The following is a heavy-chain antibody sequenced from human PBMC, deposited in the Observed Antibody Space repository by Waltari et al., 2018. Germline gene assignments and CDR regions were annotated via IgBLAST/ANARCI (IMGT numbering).Heavy chain of an antibody. D-gene: IGHD6-13*01. CDR2: INHSGST. Sequence: QVQLQQWGAGLLKPSETLSLTCAVYGGSFSGYYWSWIRQPPGKGLEWIGEINHSGSTNYNPSLKIRVTISIDTSKNQFSLNLSSVTAADTAVYYCAREYIAAADFDYWGQGTLVTVSS. CDR3: AREYIAAADFDY. V-gene: IGHV4-34*01. J-gene: IGHJ4*02. CDR1: GGSFSGYY.